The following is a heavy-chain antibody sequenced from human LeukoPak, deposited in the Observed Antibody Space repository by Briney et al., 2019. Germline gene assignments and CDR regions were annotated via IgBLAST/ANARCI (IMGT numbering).Heavy chain of an antibody. J-gene: IGHJ4*02. D-gene: IGHD5-24*01. CDR3: ARAVGWLQSLDY. Sequence: GGSLRLSCAASGFSFRSHGMNWVRQAPGKGLEWVSYISSSSSTIYYADSVKGRFTISRDNAKNSLYLQMNSLKDEDTSVYYCARAVGWLQSLDYWGQGTLVTVSS. V-gene: IGHV3-48*02. CDR2: ISSSSSTI. CDR1: GFSFRSHG.